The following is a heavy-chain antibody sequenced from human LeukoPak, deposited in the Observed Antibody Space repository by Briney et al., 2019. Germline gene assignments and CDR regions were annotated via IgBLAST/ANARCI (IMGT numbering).Heavy chain of an antibody. V-gene: IGHV4-4*07. CDR2: IYISGST. CDR1: GASINSHY. Sequence: SETLSLTCPVSGASINSHYWTWIRQPAGKGLEWIGRIYISGSTNYSPSLKSRVTMSVDTSKNQFSRNLISVTAADTAVYYCARALNPLPGTYYFDYWGQGTLVTVSS. J-gene: IGHJ4*02. D-gene: IGHD2-15*01. CDR3: ARALNPLPGTYYFDY.